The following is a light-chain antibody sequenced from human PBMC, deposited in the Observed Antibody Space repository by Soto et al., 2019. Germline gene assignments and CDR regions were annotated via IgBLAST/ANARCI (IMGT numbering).Light chain of an antibody. V-gene: IGLV2-14*01. CDR3: SSYTSSTTWV. CDR2: EVS. CDR1: SSDVGAYNY. J-gene: IGLJ3*02. Sequence: QSALTQPASVSGSPGQSITISCNGTSSDVGAYNYVSWYQQHPGKAPKLMIYEVSNRPSGLSNRFSGSKSGNTASLTISGLQAEDEADYYCSSYTSSTTWVFGGGTKLTVL.